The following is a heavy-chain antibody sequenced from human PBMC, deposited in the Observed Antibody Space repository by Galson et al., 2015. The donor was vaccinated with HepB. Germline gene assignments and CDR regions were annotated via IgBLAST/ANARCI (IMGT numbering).Heavy chain of an antibody. CDR2: IKSKTDGGTT. D-gene: IGHD3-9*01. V-gene: IGHV3-15*07. Sequence: SLRLSCAASGFTFSNAWMNWVRQAPGKGLEWVGRIKSKTDGGTTDYAAPVKGRFTISRDDSKNTLYLQMNSLKTEDTAVYYCTTYYDILTGHLPYYYYGMDVWGQGTTVTVSS. CDR3: TTYYDILTGHLPYYYYGMDV. CDR1: GFTFSNAW. J-gene: IGHJ6*02.